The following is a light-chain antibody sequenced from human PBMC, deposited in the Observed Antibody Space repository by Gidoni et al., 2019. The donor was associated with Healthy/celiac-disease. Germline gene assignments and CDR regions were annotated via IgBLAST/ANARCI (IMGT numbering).Light chain of an antibody. CDR1: SSNIGSNY. CDR3: AAWDDSLSGPV. J-gene: IGLJ2*01. Sequence: QSVLTQPPPASGTPGQRVTISCSGSSSNIGSNYVYWYQQLPGPAPKLLIYRTNQRPAGVPDRFSGSTSGTSASLAIRGPRSEDDADYYCAAWDDSLSGPVFGGGTKLPVL. V-gene: IGLV1-47*01. CDR2: RTN.